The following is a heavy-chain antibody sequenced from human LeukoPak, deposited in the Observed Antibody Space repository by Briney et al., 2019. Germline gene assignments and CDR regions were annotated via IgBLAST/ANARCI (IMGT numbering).Heavy chain of an antibody. J-gene: IGHJ4*02. CDR3: AKLGYCTNGVCPH. D-gene: IGHD2-8*01. CDR1: GYTFTSYY. CDR2: INPNSGGT. Sequence: ASVKVSCKASGYTFTSYYMHWVRQAPGQGLEWMGWINPNSGGTNYAQKFQGRVTMTRDTSISTAYMELSRLRSDDTAVYYCAKLGYCTNGVCPHWGQGTLVTVSS. V-gene: IGHV1-2*02.